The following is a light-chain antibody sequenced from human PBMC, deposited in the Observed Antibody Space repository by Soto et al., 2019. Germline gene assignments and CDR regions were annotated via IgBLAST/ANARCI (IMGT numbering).Light chain of an antibody. Sequence: EIVITPSPATLSVSPGESANLSCRASQSVSRKLVWYQHKPGQAPRLLISGASTRATGIPERFSGSGSGTEFTLTISSLQSEDFAVYSCQQYTNWPKTFGQGTKVEIK. CDR2: GAS. V-gene: IGKV3D-15*01. CDR3: QQYTNWPKT. J-gene: IGKJ1*01. CDR1: QSVSRK.